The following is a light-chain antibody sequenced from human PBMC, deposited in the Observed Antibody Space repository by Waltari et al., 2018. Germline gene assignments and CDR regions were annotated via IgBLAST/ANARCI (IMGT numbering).Light chain of an antibody. V-gene: IGKV3-20*01. CDR3: QNHERLPAT. Sequence: EIVLTQSPGTLSLSPGERATLSCRASQSIGKYLVWYQQKPGQAPRLLIYAASSRATGVPERFSGSGSGTDFSLTISRLEPEDFAVYYCQNHERLPATFGQGTKVEIK. CDR2: AAS. CDR1: QSIGKY. J-gene: IGKJ1*01.